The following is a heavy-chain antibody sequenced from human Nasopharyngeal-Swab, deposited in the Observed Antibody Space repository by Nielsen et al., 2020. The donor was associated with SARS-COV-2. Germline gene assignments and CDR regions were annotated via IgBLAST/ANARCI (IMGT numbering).Heavy chain of an antibody. D-gene: IGHD6-13*01. CDR2: IKQDGSGR. Sequence: GESLKISCAASGFTFSKFYMSLVRQAAGKGLEWVANIKQDGSGRYYVDSVKGRFTISRADANNSLYLQMNSLRAGDTGVYYCAGGGSSFPFDYWGPGTLVTVSS. CDR1: GFTFSKFY. CDR3: AGGGSSFPFDY. J-gene: IGHJ4*02. V-gene: IGHV3-7*01.